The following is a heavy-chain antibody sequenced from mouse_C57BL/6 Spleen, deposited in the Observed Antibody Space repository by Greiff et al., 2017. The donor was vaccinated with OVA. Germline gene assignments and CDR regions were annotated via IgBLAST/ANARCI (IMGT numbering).Heavy chain of an antibody. V-gene: IGHV5-17*01. Sequence: EVNLVESGGGLVKPGGSLKLSCAASGFTFSDYGMHWVRQAPEKGLEWVAYISSGSSTIYYADTVKGRFTISRDNAKNTLFLQMTSLRSEDTAMYYCARASRHHWYFDVWGTGTTVTVSS. D-gene: IGHD3-2*01. J-gene: IGHJ1*03. CDR1: GFTFSDYG. CDR3: ARASRHHWYFDV. CDR2: ISSGSSTI.